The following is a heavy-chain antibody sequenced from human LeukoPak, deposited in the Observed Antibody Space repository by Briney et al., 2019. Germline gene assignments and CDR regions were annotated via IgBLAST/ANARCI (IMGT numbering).Heavy chain of an antibody. CDR2: ISGSGVST. V-gene: IGHV3-23*01. Sequence: PGGSLRLSCAASGFTFSSYAMRWVRQAPGKGLEWVSAISGSGVSTYFADSVKGRFTISRDNSKNTLYLQVNSLRDEDTAVYYCAKDLSKKVRITMVRGVIGGGFWFDPWGQGTLVTVSS. D-gene: IGHD3-10*01. J-gene: IGHJ5*02. CDR1: GFTFSSYA. CDR3: AKDLSKKVRITMVRGVIGGGFWFDP.